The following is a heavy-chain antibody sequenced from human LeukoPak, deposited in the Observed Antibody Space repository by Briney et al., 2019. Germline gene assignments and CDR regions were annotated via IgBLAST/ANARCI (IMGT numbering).Heavy chain of an antibody. V-gene: IGHV4-34*01. CDR1: GGSFSGYY. D-gene: IGHD3-10*01. J-gene: IGHJ5*02. CDR2: INHSGST. CDR3: ARHRRVNGYYYGSGSYNWFDP. Sequence: PSETLSLTCAVYGGSFSGYYWSWIRQPPGKGLEWIGEINHSGSTNYNPSLKSRVTISVDTSQNQFSLKLSSVTAADTAVYYCARHRRVNGYYYGSGSYNWFDPWGQGTLVTVSS.